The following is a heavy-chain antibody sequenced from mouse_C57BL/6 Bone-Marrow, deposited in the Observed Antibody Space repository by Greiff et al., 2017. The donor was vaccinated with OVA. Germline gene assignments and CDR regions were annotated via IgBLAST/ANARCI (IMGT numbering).Heavy chain of an antibody. CDR3: ARYRITTVPYCFDY. Sequence: EVKLMESGPGLAKPSQTLSLTCSVTGYSITSDYWNWIRKFPGNKLEYIGYISDSGSTYYNPSLKSRISIIRDTSKNQYYLQLNSVTTEDTATYYWARYRITTVPYCFDYWGQGTTLTVSS. J-gene: IGHJ2*01. CDR2: ISDSGST. D-gene: IGHD1-1*01. CDR1: GYSITSDY. V-gene: IGHV3-8*01.